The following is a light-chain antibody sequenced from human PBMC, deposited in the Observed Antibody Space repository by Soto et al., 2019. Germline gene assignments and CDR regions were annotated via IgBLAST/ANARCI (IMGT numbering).Light chain of an antibody. V-gene: IGKV3-20*01. CDR1: QSVRSSF. Sequence: ESVLTQSPGTLSLSPGERATLSCRASQSVRSSFLAWYQLKPGQAPRLLIYGASSRATGIPDRFSGSGSGTDFPLPISRLEPEDFAVYYCQQYDSSPWTFGQGTKVEIK. CDR3: QQYDSSPWT. CDR2: GAS. J-gene: IGKJ1*01.